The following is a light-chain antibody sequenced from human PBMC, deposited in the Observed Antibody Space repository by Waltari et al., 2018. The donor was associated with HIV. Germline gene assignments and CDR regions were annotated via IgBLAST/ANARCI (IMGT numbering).Light chain of an antibody. CDR3: QQYYSYPRT. J-gene: IGKJ1*01. CDR2: AAS. V-gene: IGKV1-8*01. CDR1: QGISSY. Sequence: AIRMTQSPSSFSASTGDRVTITCRASQGISSYLAWYQQKPRKAPKILIYAASTLQSGVPSRFSGSGSGTDFTLTISCLQSEDFATYYCQQYYSYPRTFGQGTKVEIK.